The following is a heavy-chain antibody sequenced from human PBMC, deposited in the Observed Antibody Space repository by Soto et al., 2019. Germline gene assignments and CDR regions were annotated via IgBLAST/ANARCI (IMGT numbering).Heavy chain of an antibody. CDR2: VYYSGST. J-gene: IGHJ4*02. CDR3: ARHSNRNYGLYYFDY. CDR1: GGSVSSSSYY. D-gene: IGHD4-4*01. V-gene: IGHV4-39*01. Sequence: PSETLSLTCTVSGGSVSSSSYYWGWVRQPPGKGLEWIGSVYYSGSTKYRPSLKSRVTISVDTSKNQFSLKVSSATAADTAVYYCARHSNRNYGLYYFDYWGLGALVTVSS.